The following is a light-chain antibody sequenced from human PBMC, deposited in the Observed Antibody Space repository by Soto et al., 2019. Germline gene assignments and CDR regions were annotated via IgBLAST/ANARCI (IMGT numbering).Light chain of an antibody. V-gene: IGKV1-39*02. CDR1: QIISTY. Sequence: DIQMTQSPSSLSASVGDRVTITCRAGQIISTYLNWYQQRAGLAHRLLIYAAYSLQSGVQPRFSGSGSGTDFTLTIRRLEPEDFAVYYCQRHTSSPWTFGQGTKVDIK. CDR2: AAY. CDR3: QRHTSSPWT. J-gene: IGKJ1*01.